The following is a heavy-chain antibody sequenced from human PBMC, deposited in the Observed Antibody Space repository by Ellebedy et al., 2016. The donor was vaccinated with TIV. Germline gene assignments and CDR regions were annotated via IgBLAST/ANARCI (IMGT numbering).Heavy chain of an antibody. Sequence: GESLKISCVASGFSFRSYWMTWVRQAPGKGLEWVANINQGGSDKYYVDSVKGRFTVSRDNAKNSLYLQMSSLRAEDTAVYYCATDGSYGDYRSPTHAFVFWGQGTVVIVSS. CDR1: GFSFRSYW. CDR2: INQGGSDK. V-gene: IGHV3-7*01. D-gene: IGHD4-17*01. J-gene: IGHJ3*01. CDR3: ATDGSYGDYRSPTHAFVF.